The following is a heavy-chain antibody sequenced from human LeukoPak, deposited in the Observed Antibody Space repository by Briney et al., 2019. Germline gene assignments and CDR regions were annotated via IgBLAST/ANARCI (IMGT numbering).Heavy chain of an antibody. V-gene: IGHV4-34*01. Sequence: SETLSLTCAVYGGSFSGYYWSWIRQPPGKGLEWIGEINHSGSTNYNPSLKSRVTISVDTSKNQFSLKLSSVTAADTAVYYGARGKKGGQYDIWSGWPPNHGFDYWGRGSLVTVSS. D-gene: IGHD3-3*01. CDR2: INHSGST. J-gene: IGHJ4*02. CDR3: ARGKKGGQYDIWSGWPPNHGFDY. CDR1: GGSFSGYY.